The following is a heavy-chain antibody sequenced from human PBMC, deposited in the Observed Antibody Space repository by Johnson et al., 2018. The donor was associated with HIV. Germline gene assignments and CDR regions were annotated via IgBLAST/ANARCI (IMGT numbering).Heavy chain of an antibody. CDR1: GFTFSSYA. V-gene: IGHV3-30-3*01. CDR2: ISYAGDNQ. Sequence: QVQLVESGGGVVQPGRSLRLSCAASGFTFSSYAMHWVRQAPGKGLEWVAVISYAGDNQYYADSVKGRFTISRDNSKNTLYLQMNSLRSEDTAVYYCARASYYYGSADIWGQGTMVTVSS. D-gene: IGHD3-10*01. J-gene: IGHJ3*02. CDR3: ARASYYYGSADI.